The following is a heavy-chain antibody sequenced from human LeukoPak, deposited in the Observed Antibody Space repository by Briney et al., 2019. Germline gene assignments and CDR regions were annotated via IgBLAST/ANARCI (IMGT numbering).Heavy chain of an antibody. CDR3: VRDFVGPDDL. V-gene: IGHV3-74*01. CDR1: GFTLSKYW. CDR2: INRDGSRI. D-gene: IGHD1-26*01. Sequence: GGSLRLSCGDSGFTLSKYWMHWVRQVPGKVLTWVSRINRDGSRIDHAGSVKGRFTISRDNAKNTLYLQMNSLRPEDTAVYYCVRDFVGPDDLWGQGTLVTVSS. J-gene: IGHJ5*02.